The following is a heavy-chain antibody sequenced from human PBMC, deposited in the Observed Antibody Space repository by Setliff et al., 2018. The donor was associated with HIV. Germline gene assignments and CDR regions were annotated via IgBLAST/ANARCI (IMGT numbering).Heavy chain of an antibody. V-gene: IGHV3-30*02. CDR1: GFTFSSYG. Sequence: GSLRLSCAASGFTFSSYGMHWVRQAAGKGLEWVAVIWYDGSIEYYIDSVKGRFTISRDNSKSTLYLQMTDLRAEDTALYFCAKGAGPTTLAEPFDSWGQGTLVTVSS. J-gene: IGHJ4*02. D-gene: IGHD1-26*01. CDR2: IWYDGSIE. CDR3: AKGAGPTTLAEPFDS.